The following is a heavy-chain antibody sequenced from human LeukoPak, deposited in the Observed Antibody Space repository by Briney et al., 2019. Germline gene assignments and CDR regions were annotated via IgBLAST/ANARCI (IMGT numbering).Heavy chain of an antibody. CDR1: GFTFSSYE. D-gene: IGHD2-21*02. Sequence: GGSLRLSCVASGFTFSSYEMNWVRQAPGKGLEWVSYISSSGSTIYYPDSVKGRFTISGDNSKNTLYLQMNSLRAEDTAVYYCAKDKVVVVTAIPGYWGQGTLVTVSS. V-gene: IGHV3-48*03. J-gene: IGHJ4*02. CDR3: AKDKVVVVTAIPGY. CDR2: ISSSGSTI.